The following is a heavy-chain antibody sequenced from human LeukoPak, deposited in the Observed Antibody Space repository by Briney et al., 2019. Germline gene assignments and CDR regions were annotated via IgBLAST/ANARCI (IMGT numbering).Heavy chain of an antibody. CDR3: ARDDYDGPGYYYGMDV. Sequence: GGSLRLSCAASGFTFSDYYMSWIRQAPGKGLEWVSYISSSGSTIYYADSVKGRFTISRDNAKNSLYLQMNSLRAEDTAVYYCARDDYDGPGYYYGMDVWGQGTTVTVSS. J-gene: IGHJ6*02. CDR2: ISSSGSTI. V-gene: IGHV3-11*01. CDR1: GFTFSDYY. D-gene: IGHD4-23*01.